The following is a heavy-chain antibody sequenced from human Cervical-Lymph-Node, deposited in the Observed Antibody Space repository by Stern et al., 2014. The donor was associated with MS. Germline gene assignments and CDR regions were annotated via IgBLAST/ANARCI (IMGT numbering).Heavy chain of an antibody. Sequence: EVQLVESGGGLVQPGGSLRLSCSASGFTFSSYAMHWVRQAPGKGLEYVSAISSNGGSTYYADSVKGRFTISRDNSKNTLYLQMSSLRAEDTAVYYCVKGGYSYGSAYFDYWGQGTLVTVSS. D-gene: IGHD5-18*01. CDR3: VKGGYSYGSAYFDY. J-gene: IGHJ4*02. CDR1: GFTFSSYA. CDR2: ISSNGGST. V-gene: IGHV3-64D*06.